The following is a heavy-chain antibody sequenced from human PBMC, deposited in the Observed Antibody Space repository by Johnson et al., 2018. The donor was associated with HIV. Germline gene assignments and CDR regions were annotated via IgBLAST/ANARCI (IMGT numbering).Heavy chain of an antibody. CDR1: GFTVSSNY. D-gene: IGHD3-22*01. Sequence: MLLVESGGGLVQPGGSLRLSCAASGFTVSSNYMSWVRQAPGKGLEWVGRIKSKPDGAAIHYAAPVKGRFTVSRDDSRNTLYLQMNSLKTEDTAVYYCTTVDSSGYHNDAFDIWGQGTMVTVSS. V-gene: IGHV3-15*01. CDR2: IKSKPDGAAI. CDR3: TTVDSSGYHNDAFDI. J-gene: IGHJ3*02.